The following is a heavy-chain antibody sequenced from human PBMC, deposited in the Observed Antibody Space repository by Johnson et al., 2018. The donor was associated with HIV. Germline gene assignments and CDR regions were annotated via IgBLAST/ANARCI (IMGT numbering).Heavy chain of an antibody. CDR1: GFTFSSYW. CDR2: INSDGSST. CDR3: ARVSSGGAFDI. V-gene: IGHV3-74*02. Sequence: EVQLVESGGGLVKPGGSLRLSCAASGFTFSSYWMHWVRQAPGKGLVWVSRINSDGSSTSYADSVKGRFTISRENAKNSLYLQMNSLRAGDTAVYYCARVSSGGAFDIRGQGTTVTVSS. D-gene: IGHD3-22*01. J-gene: IGHJ3*02.